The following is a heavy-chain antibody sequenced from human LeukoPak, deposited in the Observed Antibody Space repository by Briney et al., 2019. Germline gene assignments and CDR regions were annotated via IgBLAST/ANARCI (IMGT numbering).Heavy chain of an antibody. D-gene: IGHD6-6*01. J-gene: IGHJ4*02. V-gene: IGHV3-30*02. CDR1: GFTFSSYG. Sequence: GWSLRLSCAASGFTFSSYGMHWVRQAPGKGLEGVKFIRYDGSNKYYAESVKGRFTISRDNSKNTLYLQMSSLRAEDTAVYFCAKAIHSSSSGVVDYWGQGTLVTVSS. CDR2: IRYDGSNK. CDR3: AKAIHSSSSGVVDY.